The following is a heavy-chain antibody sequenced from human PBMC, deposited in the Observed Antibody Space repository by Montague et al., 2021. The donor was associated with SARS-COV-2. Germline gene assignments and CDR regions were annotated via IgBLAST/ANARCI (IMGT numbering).Heavy chain of an antibody. CDR2: INHSGST. J-gene: IGHJ6*02. Sequence: SETLSLTCAVYGGSFSGYYWSWIRQPPGKGLEWIGEINHSGSTNYNPSLKSRVTISVDTSKNQFSLELSSVTAADTAVYYCARALPATTFLYSYYGMDVWGQGTTVTVSS. D-gene: IGHD4-17*01. CDR1: GGSFSGYY. CDR3: ARALPATTFLYSYYGMDV. V-gene: IGHV4-34*01.